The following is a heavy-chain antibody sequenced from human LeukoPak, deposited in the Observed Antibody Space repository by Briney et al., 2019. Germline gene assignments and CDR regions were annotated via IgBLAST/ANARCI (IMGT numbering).Heavy chain of an antibody. CDR2: IWYDGSNK. J-gene: IGHJ6*03. CDR1: GFTFSSYG. D-gene: IGHD6-13*01. V-gene: IGHV3-33*06. Sequence: GGSLRLSCAASGFTFSSYGMHWVRQAPGKGLEWVAVIWYDGSNKYYADSVKGRFTISRDNSKNTLYLQMNSLRAEDTAVYYCAKDHQQPPNYYMDVWGKGTTVTVSS. CDR3: AKDHQQPPNYYMDV.